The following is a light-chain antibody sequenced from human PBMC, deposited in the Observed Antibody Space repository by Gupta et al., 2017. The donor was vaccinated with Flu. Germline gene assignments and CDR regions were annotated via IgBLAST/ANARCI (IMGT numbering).Light chain of an antibody. CDR3: FLYFGGPRV. Sequence: QAVLTQEPSLTVSPGGTVTLTCASSSGAVTSGHHPYWIQQKPGQAPTTLISDTSVKHSWTPVRFSGSLLGGKAALTFSGAQPDDEADYYCFLYFGGPRVLGGGTKLTVL. CDR2: DTS. J-gene: IGLJ2*01. V-gene: IGLV7-46*01. CDR1: SGAVTSGHH.